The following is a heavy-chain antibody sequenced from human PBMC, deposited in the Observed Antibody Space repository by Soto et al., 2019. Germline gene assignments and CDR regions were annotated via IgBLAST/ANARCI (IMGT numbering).Heavy chain of an antibody. D-gene: IGHD6-19*01. CDR1: GGTFSSYA. CDR3: ARVGQWLLYGMDV. CDR2: IIPIFGTA. J-gene: IGHJ6*02. V-gene: IGHV1-69*13. Sequence: SVKVSCKASGGTFSSYAISWVRQAPGQGLEWMGGIIPIFGTANYAQKFQGRVTITADESTSTAYMELSSLRSEDTAVYYCARVGQWLLYGMDVWGQGTTVTVSS.